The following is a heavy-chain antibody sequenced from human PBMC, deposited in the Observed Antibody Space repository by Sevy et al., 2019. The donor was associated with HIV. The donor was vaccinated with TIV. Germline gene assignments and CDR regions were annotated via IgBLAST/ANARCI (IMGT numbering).Heavy chain of an antibody. CDR1: GFTFSIYT. D-gene: IGHD2-8*02. J-gene: IGHJ4*02. Sequence: GGSLRLSVAASGFTFSIYTMGGFRQPPGKGLEWVSTFCFGGSTIHYADSGKGRFTISRDNSKNTLYLQMNSLRADDTAVYYCAREGCTVPHDYWGQGTLVTVSS. V-gene: IGHV3-23*01. CDR3: AREGCTVPHDY. CDR2: FCFGGSTI.